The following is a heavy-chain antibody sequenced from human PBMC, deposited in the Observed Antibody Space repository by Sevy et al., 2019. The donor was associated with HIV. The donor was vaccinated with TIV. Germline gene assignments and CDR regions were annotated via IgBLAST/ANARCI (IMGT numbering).Heavy chain of an antibody. CDR2: ISYDGSNK. D-gene: IGHD2-2*01. V-gene: IGHV3-30*04. CDR3: AREGDLGYCSSTSCLQYFYYGMDV. Sequence: GGSLRLSCAASGFTFSSYAMHWVRQAPGKGLEWVAVISYDGSNKYYADSVKGRFTISRDNSKNTLYLRMNSLRAEDTAVYYCAREGDLGYCSSTSCLQYFYYGMDVWGQGTTVTVSS. J-gene: IGHJ6*02. CDR1: GFTFSSYA.